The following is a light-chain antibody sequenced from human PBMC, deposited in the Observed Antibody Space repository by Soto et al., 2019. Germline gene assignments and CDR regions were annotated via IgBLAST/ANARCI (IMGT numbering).Light chain of an antibody. CDR2: DAS. CDR3: QQFSSYPLT. Sequence: DIQMTQSPSSRSASVGDRVTITCRASQGISNYLAWYQQKPGQAPRLLIYDASSRATGIPDRFSGGGSGTDFTLTISRLEPEDFAVYYCQQFSSYPLTFGGGTKVDIK. V-gene: IGKV1-16*01. CDR1: QGISNY. J-gene: IGKJ4*01.